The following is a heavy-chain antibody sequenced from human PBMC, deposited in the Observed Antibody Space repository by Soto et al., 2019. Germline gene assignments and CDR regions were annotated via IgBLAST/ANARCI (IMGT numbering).Heavy chain of an antibody. D-gene: IGHD3-3*01. CDR3: ARDGDFWRWDY. CDR2: INPSGGST. J-gene: IGHJ4*02. Sequence: QVQMVQSGAEVKKPGASVKVSCKASGYTFTSYYMHWVRQAPGQGLEWMGIINPSGGSTTYAQKFEGRATMTRDTSTSTVYMELSSLRFEDTAVYYCARDGDFWRWDYWGQGTQVTVSS. V-gene: IGHV1-46*01. CDR1: GYTFTSYY.